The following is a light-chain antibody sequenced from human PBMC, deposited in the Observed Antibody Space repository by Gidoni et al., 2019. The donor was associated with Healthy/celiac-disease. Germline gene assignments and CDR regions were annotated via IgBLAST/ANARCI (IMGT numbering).Light chain of an antibody. J-gene: IGKJ2*01. CDR1: QSISSY. CDR3: QQSYSTPMYT. V-gene: IGKV1-39*01. Sequence: DIPMTQSQSSLSASVGDRVTITCRASQSISSYLNWYQQKPGKAPKLLIYAASSLQSGVPSRFSGSGSGTDFTLTISSLQPEDFATYYCQQSYSTPMYTFGQGTKLEIK. CDR2: AAS.